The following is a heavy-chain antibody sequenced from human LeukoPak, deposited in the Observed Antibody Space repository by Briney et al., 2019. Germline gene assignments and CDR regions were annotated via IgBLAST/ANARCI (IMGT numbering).Heavy chain of an antibody. Sequence: PGGSLRLSCAASGFTFDDYAMRWVRQAPGKGLEWVSLISGDGGSTYYADSVKGRFTISRDNSKNSLYLQMNSLRTEDTALYYCAKDRGYDFWSGYFDYWGQGTLVTVSS. CDR2: ISGDGGST. D-gene: IGHD3-3*01. V-gene: IGHV3-43*02. J-gene: IGHJ4*02. CDR1: GFTFDDYA. CDR3: AKDRGYDFWSGYFDY.